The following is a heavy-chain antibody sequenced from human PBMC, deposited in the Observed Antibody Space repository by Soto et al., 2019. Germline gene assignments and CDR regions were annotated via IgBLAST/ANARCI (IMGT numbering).Heavy chain of an antibody. CDR3: ARPLYGDYVLGWFDP. Sequence: QLQLQESGPGLVKPSETLSLTCTVSGGSISSSSYYWGWIRQPPGKGLEWIGSIYYSGSTYYNPSLKSRVTISVDTSKNQFSLKLSSVTAADTAVYYCARPLYGDYVLGWFDPWGQGTLVTVSS. J-gene: IGHJ5*02. V-gene: IGHV4-39*01. CDR1: GGSISSSSYY. D-gene: IGHD4-17*01. CDR2: IYYSGST.